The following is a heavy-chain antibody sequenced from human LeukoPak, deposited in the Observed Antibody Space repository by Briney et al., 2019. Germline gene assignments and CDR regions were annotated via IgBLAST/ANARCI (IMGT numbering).Heavy chain of an antibody. J-gene: IGHJ4*02. CDR2: ISGSGGST. D-gene: IGHD3-3*01. CDR3: AKSDYDFWGGYYRYYFDY. CDR1: GFTFSSYA. Sequence: GGSLRLSCAASGFTFSSYAMSWVRQAPGKGLEWVSAISGSGGSTYYADSVKGRFTISRDNSKNTLYLQMNSLRAEDTAVYYCAKSDYDFWGGYYRYYFDYWGQGTLVTVSS. V-gene: IGHV3-23*01.